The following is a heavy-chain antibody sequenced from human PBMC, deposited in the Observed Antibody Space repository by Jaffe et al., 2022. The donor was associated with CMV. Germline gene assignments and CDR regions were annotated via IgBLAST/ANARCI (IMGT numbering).Heavy chain of an antibody. CDR2: ISAYNGNT. Sequence: QVQLVQSGAEVKKPGASVKVSCKASGYTFTSYGISWVRQAPGQGLEWMGWISAYNGNTNYAQKLQGRVTMTTDTSTSTAYMELRSLRSDDTAVYYCARDRVLLWFGELNQGGGYGMDVWGQGTTVTVSS. CDR3: ARDRVLLWFGELNQGGGYGMDV. V-gene: IGHV1-18*01. J-gene: IGHJ6*02. D-gene: IGHD3-10*01. CDR1: GYTFTSYG.